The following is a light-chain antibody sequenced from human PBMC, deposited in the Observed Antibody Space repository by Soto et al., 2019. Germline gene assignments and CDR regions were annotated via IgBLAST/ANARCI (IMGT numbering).Light chain of an antibody. Sequence: DIQMTQSPSTLSAFVGDRVTITCRASQSISSWLAWYQQKPGKAPKLLIYKASSLESEVPSRFSGSGSGTEFTLTISSLQPDDLATYYCQQYNSYSGTFGQGTKVEIK. V-gene: IGKV1-5*03. CDR2: KAS. J-gene: IGKJ1*01. CDR1: QSISSW. CDR3: QQYNSYSGT.